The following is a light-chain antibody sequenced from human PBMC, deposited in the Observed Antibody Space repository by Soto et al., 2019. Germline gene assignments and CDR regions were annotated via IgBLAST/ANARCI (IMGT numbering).Light chain of an antibody. Sequence: EIVMTQSPATLSVSPGGRATLSCGASHNIDNRLAWYQLKRGQPPRLLIHGASTRATGVAPSFSGSGSGTEYTLTIIILQSEDFAVYFCQQYANWPPWKFGQGNKVEI. V-gene: IGKV3-15*01. CDR2: GAS. J-gene: IGKJ1*01. CDR1: HNIDNR. CDR3: QQYANWPPWK.